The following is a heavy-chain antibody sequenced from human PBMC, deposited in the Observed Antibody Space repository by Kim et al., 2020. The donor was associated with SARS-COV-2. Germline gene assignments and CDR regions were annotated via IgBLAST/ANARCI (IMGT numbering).Heavy chain of an antibody. CDR1: GFTFSSAW. V-gene: IGHV3-15*01. Sequence: GGSLRLSCAASGFTFSSAWMSWVRQAPGKGLEWVGRIKSRTDGGTTYYAAPVKGRFTISRDDSKNTLYLQMNSLKTEDTAVYYCITEMYYYDSSGYDYWGQGTLVTVSS. J-gene: IGHJ4*02. D-gene: IGHD3-22*01. CDR2: IKSRTDGGTT. CDR3: ITEMYYYDSSGYDY.